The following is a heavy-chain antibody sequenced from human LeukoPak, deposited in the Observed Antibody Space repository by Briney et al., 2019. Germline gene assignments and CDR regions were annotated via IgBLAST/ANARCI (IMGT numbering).Heavy chain of an antibody. CDR3: ARGTIPGATPYYYGMDV. Sequence: GGSLRLSCAASGFTFSSYGMHWVRQAPGKGLEWVAVIWYGGSNKYYADSVKGRFTISRDNSKNTLYLQMNSLRAEDTAVYYCARGTIPGATPYYYGMDVWGQGTTVTVSS. D-gene: IGHD1-26*01. CDR2: IWYGGSNK. V-gene: IGHV3-33*01. CDR1: GFTFSSYG. J-gene: IGHJ6*02.